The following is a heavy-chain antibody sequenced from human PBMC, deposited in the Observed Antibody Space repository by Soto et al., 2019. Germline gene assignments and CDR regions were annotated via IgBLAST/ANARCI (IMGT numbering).Heavy chain of an antibody. J-gene: IGHJ4*02. CDR1: GYTLTELS. Sequence: ASVKVSCKVPGYTLTELSMHGVRQAPGEGLEWMGGFDPEDADTIYAQKFQGRVTMTEDTSTDTAYMELSNLRSEDTAVYYCATLKSDLGLSGNYFNYFDYWGQGTLVTVSS. CDR3: ATLKSDLGLSGNYFNYFDY. CDR2: FDPEDADT. D-gene: IGHD3-10*01. V-gene: IGHV1-24*01.